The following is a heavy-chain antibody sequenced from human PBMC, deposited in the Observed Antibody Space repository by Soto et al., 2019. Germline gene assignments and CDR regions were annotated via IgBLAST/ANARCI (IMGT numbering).Heavy chain of an antibody. CDR3: ARGRGEVGGGVTDYYYYYGMDV. J-gene: IGHJ6*02. V-gene: IGHV1-69*01. Sequence: QVQLVQSGAEVKKPGSSVKVSCKASGGTFSSYAISWVRQAPGQGLEWMGGIIPIFGTANYAQKFQGRFTITVDESTSTDYMERVGVSLADTAVYACARGRGEVGGGVTDYYYYYGMDVWGQGTTVTVSS. D-gene: IGHD3-16*01. CDR2: IIPIFGTA. CDR1: GGTFSSYA.